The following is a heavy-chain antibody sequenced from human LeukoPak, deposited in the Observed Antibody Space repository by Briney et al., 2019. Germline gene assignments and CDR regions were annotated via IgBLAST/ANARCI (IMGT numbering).Heavy chain of an antibody. CDR3: ASPGRDGYNSHFDY. CDR1: GYTFTSYY. Sequence: ASVKVSCKASGYTFTSYYMHWVRPAPGQGLGWMGIINPSRGSTSYAQTFQGRVTMTRDTSTSTVYMELSSLRSEDTAVYYCASPGRDGYNSHFDYWGQGTLVTVSS. J-gene: IGHJ4*02. D-gene: IGHD5-24*01. V-gene: IGHV1-46*01. CDR2: INPSRGST.